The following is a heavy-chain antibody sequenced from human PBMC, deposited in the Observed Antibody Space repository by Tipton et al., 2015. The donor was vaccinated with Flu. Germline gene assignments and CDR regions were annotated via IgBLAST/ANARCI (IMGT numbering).Heavy chain of an antibody. D-gene: IGHD2-2*01. CDR2: IYSSGTT. V-gene: IGHV4-4*07. Sequence: TLSLTCTVSGGSLFSQFWTWIRQPAGKGLEWIGRIYSSGTTNYNPSLKSRVTLSVDTSKNQFSLNLSSVTAADTAVYYCAREYCRSVSCQAHFDYWGQGTQVTVSS. CDR3: AREYCRSVSCQAHFDY. J-gene: IGHJ4*02. CDR1: GGSLFSQF.